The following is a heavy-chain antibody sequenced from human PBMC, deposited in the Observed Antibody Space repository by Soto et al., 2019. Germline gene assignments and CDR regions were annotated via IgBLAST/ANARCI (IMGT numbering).Heavy chain of an antibody. CDR1: GYTFTSYY. J-gene: IGHJ4*02. CDR2: INPSGGST. Sequence: GASVKVSCKASGYTFTSYYMHWVRQAPVQGLEWMGIINPSGGSTSYAQKFQGRVTMTRDTSTSTVYMELSSLRSEDTAVYYCAHRLQSGYYYNGGTFNYWGQGALVTVSS. V-gene: IGHV1-46*01. CDR3: AHRLQSGYYYNGGTFNY. D-gene: IGHD3-22*01.